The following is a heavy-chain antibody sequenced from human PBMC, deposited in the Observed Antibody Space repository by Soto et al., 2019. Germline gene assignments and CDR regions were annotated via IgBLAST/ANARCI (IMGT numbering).Heavy chain of an antibody. CDR2: SSATGSGR. V-gene: IGHV3-23*01. Sequence: EVQLLESGGGLVQPGGSLTLSCAASGFTFSSYGMTWVRQAPGKGLEWVSFSSATGSGRYYAYSVKGRFTISRDNSKNTLYLQMSSLRADDTAVYYCAKDRRAGGNYGFYSDFWGQGALVIVSS. D-gene: IGHD1-7*01. J-gene: IGHJ4*02. CDR3: AKDRRAGGNYGFYSDF. CDR1: GFTFSSYG.